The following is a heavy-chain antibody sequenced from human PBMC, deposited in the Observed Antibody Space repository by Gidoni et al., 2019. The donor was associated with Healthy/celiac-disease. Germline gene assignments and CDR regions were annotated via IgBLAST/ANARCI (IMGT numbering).Heavy chain of an antibody. CDR2: ISSSSSYI. D-gene: IGHD6-19*01. Sequence: EVQLVESGGGLVKPGGSLRLSCPASGFTFCRYSMNWVRQAPGKGLEWVSSISSSSSYIYYADSVKGRFTISRDNAKNSLYLQMNSLRAEDTAVYYCARDGIAVAGTWAVDYWGQGTLVTVSS. CDR1: GFTFCRYS. V-gene: IGHV3-21*01. CDR3: ARDGIAVAGTWAVDY. J-gene: IGHJ4*02.